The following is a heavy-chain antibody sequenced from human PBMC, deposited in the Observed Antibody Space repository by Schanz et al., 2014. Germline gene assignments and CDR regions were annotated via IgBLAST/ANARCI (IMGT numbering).Heavy chain of an antibody. V-gene: IGHV4-34*01. J-gene: IGHJ4*02. D-gene: IGHD3-10*01. CDR2: INNSGST. CDR1: GGSLSGHY. CDR3: ASFVPRGYYFDY. Sequence: QVQLQQWGAGVLKPSETLSLTCVVSGGSLSGHYWSWIRQSPGKGLEWIGEINNSGSTNYNPSLKRRVPISLDKSKSQFTLTLNAVTAADTAVYYCASFVPRGYYFDYWGQGTLVTVSS.